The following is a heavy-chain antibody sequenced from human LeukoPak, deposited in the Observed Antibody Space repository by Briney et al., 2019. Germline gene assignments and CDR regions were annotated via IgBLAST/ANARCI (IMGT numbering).Heavy chain of an antibody. CDR3: ARARAETYYYGMDV. CDR1: GFTFSSYA. J-gene: IGHJ6*02. CDR2: ISSGSEYR. Sequence: PGGSLRLSCAASGFTFSSYAMSWVRKAPGMGLDWVSCISSGSEYRFYADSVKGRFTISRDNAKNSLYLQMNSLRAEDTAVYYCARARAETYYYGMDVWGQGTTVTVSS. V-gene: IGHV3-21*01.